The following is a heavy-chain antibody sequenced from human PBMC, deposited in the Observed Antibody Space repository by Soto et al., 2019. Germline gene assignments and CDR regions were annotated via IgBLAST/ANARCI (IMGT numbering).Heavy chain of an antibody. J-gene: IGHJ6*02. V-gene: IGHV4-59*01. CDR1: GGSISSYY. CDR2: IYYSGST. CDR3: ARGPSEYYYGMDV. Sequence: QVQLQESGPGLVKPSETLSLTCTVSGGSISSYYWSWIRQPPGKGLEWIGYIYYSGSTNYNPSLKSRVTLSVDTSKNQFSLKLSSVTAADTAVYYCARGPSEYYYGMDVWGQGTTVTVSS.